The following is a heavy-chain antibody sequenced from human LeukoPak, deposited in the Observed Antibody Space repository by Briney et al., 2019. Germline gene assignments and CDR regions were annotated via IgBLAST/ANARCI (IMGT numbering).Heavy chain of an antibody. CDR2: INHSGST. V-gene: IGHV4-34*01. CDR3: ARQPLRSGWLLGRFDP. Sequence: SETLSLTCAVYGGSFSGYYWSWIRQPPGKGLEWIGEINHSGSTNYNPSLKSRVTISVDTSKNQFSLKLSSVTAADTAVYYCARQPLRSGWLLGRFDPWGQGTLVTVSS. J-gene: IGHJ5*02. D-gene: IGHD6-19*01. CDR1: GGSFSGYY.